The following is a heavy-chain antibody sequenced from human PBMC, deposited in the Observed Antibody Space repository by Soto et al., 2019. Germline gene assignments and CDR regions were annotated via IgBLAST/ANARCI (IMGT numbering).Heavy chain of an antibody. Sequence: QVHLVESGGGLVKPGGSLRLSCAASGFTVSDFYMIWIRQAPGKGLEWVSYISNSGRSINYADSVEGRFTISRDNAKNSLYLQMNSLIAEDTAVYYCARRGSSGWYESYFDYWGQVTLVTVSS. J-gene: IGHJ4*02. CDR1: GFTVSDFY. CDR2: ISNSGRSI. CDR3: ARRGSSGWYESYFDY. D-gene: IGHD6-19*01. V-gene: IGHV3-11*01.